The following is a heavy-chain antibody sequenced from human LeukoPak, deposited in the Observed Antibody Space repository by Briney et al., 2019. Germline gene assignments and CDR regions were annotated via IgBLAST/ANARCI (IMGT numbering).Heavy chain of an antibody. J-gene: IGHJ4*02. D-gene: IGHD6-19*01. CDR1: GFTFDDYA. CDR3: AKIMEGSGWNSFDY. V-gene: IGHV3-9*01. CDR2: ISWNSGSI. Sequence: PGRSLRLSCGASGFTFDDYAMHWVRQAAGKGLEWVSGISWNSGSIGYADSVKGRFTISRDNAKNSLYLQMNSLRAEDTALYYCAKIMEGSGWNSFDYWGQGTLVTVSS.